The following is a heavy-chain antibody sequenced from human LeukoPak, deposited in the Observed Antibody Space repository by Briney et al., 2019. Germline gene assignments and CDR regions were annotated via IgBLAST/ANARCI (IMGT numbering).Heavy chain of an antibody. V-gene: IGHV4-61*01. CDR2: VYYSGST. Sequence: SETLSLTCTVSGGSVRSDSYYWSWIRQPPGKGLEWIGYVYYSGSTNYNPSLKSRVTISVDTSKNQFSLKLSSVTAADTAVYYCARVVPAGYYGMDVWGQGATVTVSS. CDR1: GGSVRSDSYY. D-gene: IGHD2-2*01. J-gene: IGHJ6*02. CDR3: ARVVPAGYYGMDV.